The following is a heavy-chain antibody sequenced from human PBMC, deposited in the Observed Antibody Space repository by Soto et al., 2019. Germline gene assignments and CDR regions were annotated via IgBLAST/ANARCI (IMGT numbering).Heavy chain of an antibody. V-gene: IGHV3-23*01. Sequence: GVSLRLSCAASGFTFSSYAMTWVRQAPGKGLEWVSVISGGGGNTYYADSVKGRFTISRDNSKNTLYLQMHSLRAEDTAVYYCAKGLLSGSCYECYYSYYYMDVWGIGSTVTVSS. D-gene: IGHD2-2*01. CDR1: GFTFSSYA. CDR3: AKGLLSGSCYECYYSYYYMDV. CDR2: ISGGGGNT. J-gene: IGHJ6*03.